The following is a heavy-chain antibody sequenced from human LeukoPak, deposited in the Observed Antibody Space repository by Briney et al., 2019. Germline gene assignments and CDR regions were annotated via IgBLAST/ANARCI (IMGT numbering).Heavy chain of an antibody. V-gene: IGHV3-11*04. J-gene: IGHJ4*02. Sequence: PGGSLRLSCAASGFTFSDYYMSWIRQAPGKGLEWVSYISGSGTTIYYADSVKGRFTISRDNAKNSLYLQMNSLRAEDTALYYCARDHSSGFDYWGQGTLVTVSS. CDR3: ARDHSSGFDY. CDR1: GFTFSDYY. CDR2: ISGSGTTI. D-gene: IGHD5-18*01.